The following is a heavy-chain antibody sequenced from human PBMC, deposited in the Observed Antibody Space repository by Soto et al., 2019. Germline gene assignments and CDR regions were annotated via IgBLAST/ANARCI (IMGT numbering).Heavy chain of an antibody. CDR1: GGSFSGYQ. D-gene: IGHD3-10*01. CDR3: ARGLILSFGELSRRGGYYYYMDV. V-gene: IGHV4-34*01. Sequence: QVQLQQWGAGLLKPSETLSLTCAVYGGSFSGYQWTWIRQTPGKGLEWIGEINDNGNINYNPSLKSRVTILVDTAKKQISLKLSSVTAADTAVYYCARGLILSFGELSRRGGYYYYMDVWGKGTTVTVSS. J-gene: IGHJ6*03. CDR2: INDNGNI.